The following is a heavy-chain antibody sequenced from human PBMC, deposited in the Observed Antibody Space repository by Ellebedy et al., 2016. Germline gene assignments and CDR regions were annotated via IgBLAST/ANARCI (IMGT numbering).Heavy chain of an antibody. V-gene: IGHV3-23*01. CDR2: IGGTTNRT. CDR1: GFTFSSSA. CDR3: AREIRYSSYWNYMDV. J-gene: IGHJ6*03. Sequence: GGSLRLSXAASGFTFSSSAMTWVRQAPGKGLEWVSVIGGTTNRTYYADSVKGRFTISRDNAKNSLYLQMNSLRAEDTAVYYCAREIRYSSYWNYMDVWGKGTTVTVSS. D-gene: IGHD6-13*01.